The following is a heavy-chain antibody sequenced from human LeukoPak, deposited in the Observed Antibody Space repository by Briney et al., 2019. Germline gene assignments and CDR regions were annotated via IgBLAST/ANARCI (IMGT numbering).Heavy chain of an antibody. V-gene: IGHV4-61*01. CDR1: GGSISSSSYY. Sequence: SETLSLTCTVSGGSISSSSYYWSWIRQPPGKGLEWMGYIYYSESTKYNPSLKSRVIISVDTSKNQFSLKLSSVTAADTAVYYCARGSHVRGVIALIFDYWGQGTLVTVSS. CDR2: IYYSEST. J-gene: IGHJ4*02. D-gene: IGHD3-10*01. CDR3: ARGSHVRGVIALIFDY.